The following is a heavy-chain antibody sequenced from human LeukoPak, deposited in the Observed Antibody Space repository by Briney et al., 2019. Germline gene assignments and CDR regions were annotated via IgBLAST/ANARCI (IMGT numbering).Heavy chain of an antibody. CDR3: ASGKDSSGWYGNDY. Sequence: PSVTLSLTCTVSGGSISSHYWSWIRQPPGKGLEWIGYIYYSGNTNYNPSLKSRVTISVDTSKNQFSLKLSSVTAADTAVYYCASGKDSSGWYGNDYWGQGTLVTVSS. D-gene: IGHD6-19*01. V-gene: IGHV4-59*11. CDR1: GGSISSHY. CDR2: IYYSGNT. J-gene: IGHJ4*02.